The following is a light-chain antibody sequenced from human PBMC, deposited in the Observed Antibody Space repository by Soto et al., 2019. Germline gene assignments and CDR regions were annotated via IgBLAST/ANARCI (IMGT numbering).Light chain of an antibody. J-gene: IGLJ1*01. CDR1: SSDVGGYNY. Sequence: QSALTQPASVSGSPGQSITISCTGTSSDVGGYNYVSWYQQHPGKAPKLMIYDVSNRPSGVSNRFSGSKSGNTASLTISGLQPEAAADYYCTSYTTSSTSYVFGTGTKVTVL. CDR2: DVS. V-gene: IGLV2-14*01. CDR3: TSYTTSSTSYV.